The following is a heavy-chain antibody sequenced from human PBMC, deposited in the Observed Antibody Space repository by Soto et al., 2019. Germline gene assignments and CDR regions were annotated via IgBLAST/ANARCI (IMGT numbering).Heavy chain of an antibody. CDR2: INHSGST. CDR1: GGSFSGYY. V-gene: IGHV4-34*01. Sequence: SETLSLTCAVYGGSFSGYYWSWIRQPPGKGLEWIGEINHSGSTNYNPSLKSRMTTSVDKAKNQFSLQLTSVTAADTAVYYCARDKITGLFDYWGQGTLVTVS. CDR3: ARDKITGLFDY. J-gene: IGHJ4*02. D-gene: IGHD2-8*02.